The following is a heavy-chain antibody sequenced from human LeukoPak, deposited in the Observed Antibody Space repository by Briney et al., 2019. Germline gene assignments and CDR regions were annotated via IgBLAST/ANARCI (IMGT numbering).Heavy chain of an antibody. V-gene: IGHV4-61*02. CDR2: MYNSVTTNYHPSI. CDR1: GGSINSVDYY. D-gene: IGHD1-26*01. CDR3: ARDSSLLPGDEVEAFDI. J-gene: IGHJ3*02. Sequence: SETLSLTCTVSGGSINSVDYYWSWIRQPAGKGLEWIGRMYNSVTTNYHPSINYNPSLKSRATISVDTSKNQFSLNLTSVTAADTAVYYCARDSSLLPGDEVEAFDIWGQGTMVTVSS.